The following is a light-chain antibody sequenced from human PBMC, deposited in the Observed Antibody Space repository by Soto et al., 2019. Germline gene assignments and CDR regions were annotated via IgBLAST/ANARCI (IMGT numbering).Light chain of an antibody. V-gene: IGLV2-14*03. CDR1: SSDVGGYNY. CDR2: DVS. CDR3: SSSTSSSTLSTYV. Sequence: QSVLTQPASVSGSPGQSITISCTGTSSDVGGYNYVSWYQHHPGKAPKLMIYDVSNRPSGVSNRFSGSKPGNTASLIISGLQAEDEADYYCSSSTSSSTLSTYVFGTGTNVTDL. J-gene: IGLJ1*01.